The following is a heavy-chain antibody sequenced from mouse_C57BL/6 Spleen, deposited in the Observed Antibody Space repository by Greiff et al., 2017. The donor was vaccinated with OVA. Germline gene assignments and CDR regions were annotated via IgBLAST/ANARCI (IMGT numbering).Heavy chain of an antibody. CDR1: GYAFSSSW. J-gene: IGHJ2*01. CDR3: AREHYGNWDY. Sequence: QVQLKQSGPELVKPGASVKISCKASGYAFSSSWMNWVKQRPGKGLEWIGRIYPGDGDTNYNGKFKGKATLTADKSSSTAYMQLSSLTSEDSAVYFCAREHYGNWDYWGQGTTLTVSS. D-gene: IGHD2-1*01. V-gene: IGHV1-82*01. CDR2: IYPGDGDT.